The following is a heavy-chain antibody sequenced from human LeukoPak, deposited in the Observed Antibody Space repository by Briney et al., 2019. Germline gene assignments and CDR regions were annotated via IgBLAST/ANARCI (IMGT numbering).Heavy chain of an antibody. CDR1: DDSISDYY. V-gene: IGHV4-59*01. J-gene: IGHJ6*02. Sequence: SETLSLTCTVSDDSISDYYRGWIRQPPGKGLEWIGYIYYSGSTNYNPSLKSRVTISVDTSKNQFSLKLSSVTAADTAVYYCARDKVVVVPAATYYYYYGMDVWGQGTTVTVSS. D-gene: IGHD2-2*01. CDR3: ARDKVVVVPAATYYYYYGMDV. CDR2: IYYSGST.